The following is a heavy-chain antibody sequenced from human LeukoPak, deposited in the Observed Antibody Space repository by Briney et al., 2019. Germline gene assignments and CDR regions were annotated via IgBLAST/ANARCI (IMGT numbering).Heavy chain of an antibody. Sequence: SETLSLTCAVYGGSFSGYYWSWIRQPPGKGLEWIGEINHSGRTNYNPSLKSRVTISVDTSKNQFPLKLSSVTAADTAVYYCARFQDYYGSGDFDYWGQGTLVTVSS. CDR1: GGSFSGYY. J-gene: IGHJ4*02. CDR3: ARFQDYYGSGDFDY. CDR2: INHSGRT. V-gene: IGHV4-34*01. D-gene: IGHD3-10*01.